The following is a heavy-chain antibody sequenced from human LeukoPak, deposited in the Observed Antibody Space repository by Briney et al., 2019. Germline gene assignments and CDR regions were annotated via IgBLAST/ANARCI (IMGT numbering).Heavy chain of an antibody. V-gene: IGHV4-59*08. J-gene: IGHJ3*02. CDR1: GGSISGYY. CDR3: SRDISGGSHVFAI. Sequence: SETLSLTCTVSGGSISGYYWNWIRQPPGKGLEWIGSIYYSGSTNYNPSLESRVTISVDTSKNQFSLQVKSVTAADTAVYYCSRDISGGSHVFAIWGQGTMVTVSS. D-gene: IGHD3-3*02. CDR2: IYYSGST.